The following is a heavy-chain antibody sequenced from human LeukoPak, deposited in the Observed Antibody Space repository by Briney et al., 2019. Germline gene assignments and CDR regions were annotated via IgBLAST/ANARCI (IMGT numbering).Heavy chain of an antibody. CDR2: INHSGST. V-gene: IGHV4-34*01. CDR3: ARGGPKNWFDP. Sequence: SETLSLTCAVYGGSFSGYYWSWIRQPPGKGLEWIGEINHSGSTNYNPSLKSRVTITVDTSKNQFSLKLSSVTAADTAVYYCARGGPKNWFDPWGQGTLVTVSS. CDR1: GGSFSGYY. J-gene: IGHJ5*02.